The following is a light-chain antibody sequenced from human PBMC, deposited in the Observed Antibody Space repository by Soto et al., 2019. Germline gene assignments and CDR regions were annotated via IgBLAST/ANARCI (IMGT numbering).Light chain of an antibody. CDR1: QGISSY. CDR3: QQRSNWPPC. Sequence: QLTQSPSSLSASVGDRATITCRASQGISSYLAWYQQKPGKAPKLLIYTASTLQSGVPSRFSGSESGTDFTLTISSLEPEDFAVYYCQQRSNWPPCFGQGTRLEIK. V-gene: IGKV1-9*01. J-gene: IGKJ5*01. CDR2: TAS.